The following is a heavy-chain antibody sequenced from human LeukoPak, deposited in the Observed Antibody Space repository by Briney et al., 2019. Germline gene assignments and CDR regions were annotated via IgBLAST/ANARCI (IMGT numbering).Heavy chain of an antibody. J-gene: IGHJ4*02. V-gene: IGHV3-23*01. CDR1: GYSISSGYY. CDR3: AKVGIDGSGPFDH. D-gene: IGHD3-10*01. CDR2: ISGRGRGGST. Sequence: ETLSLTCTVSGYSISSGYYWGCIRQPPGKGLEWVSAISGRGRGGSTNYADSVKGRFTISRDNSKNTLYLQMNSLRAEDTAVYYCAKVGIDGSGPFDHWGQGTLVTVSS.